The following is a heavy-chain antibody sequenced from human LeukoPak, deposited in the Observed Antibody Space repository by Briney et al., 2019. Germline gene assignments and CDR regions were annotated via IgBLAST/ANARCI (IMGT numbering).Heavy chain of an antibody. D-gene: IGHD3-16*01. CDR3: ARGRQLHLGELFPFAEFFQP. Sequence: ASVKVSFKASGYTFTGYYMHWVRQAPGQGLEWMGWINPNSGGTNYAQKFQGRVIMTRDTSISTAYMELRSLSSDDTAVYYCARGRQLHLGELFPFAEFFQPWGQGTLVTVFS. J-gene: IGHJ1*01. CDR2: INPNSGGT. CDR1: GYTFTGYY. V-gene: IGHV1-2*02.